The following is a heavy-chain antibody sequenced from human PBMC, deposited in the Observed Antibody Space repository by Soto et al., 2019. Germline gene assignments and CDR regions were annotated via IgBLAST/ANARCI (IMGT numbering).Heavy chain of an antibody. D-gene: IGHD3-9*01. CDR1: GFTFSNYG. J-gene: IGHJ4*02. CDR2: ISGSGGST. Sequence: GGSLRLSCAVSGFTFSNYGMSWVPQAPGKGLEWVSAISGSGGSTYYADSVKGRFTISRDNSKNTLYLQMNSLRAEDTAVYYCAKLDWLSFFDYWGQGTLVTVSS. CDR3: AKLDWLSFFDY. V-gene: IGHV3-23*01.